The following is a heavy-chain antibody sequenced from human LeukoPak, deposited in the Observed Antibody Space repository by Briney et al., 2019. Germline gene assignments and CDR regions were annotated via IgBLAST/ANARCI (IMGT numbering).Heavy chain of an antibody. D-gene: IGHD6-19*01. CDR3: ARDRWYSSGWRAFDI. V-gene: IGHV3-72*01. J-gene: IGHJ3*02. Sequence: QAGGSLRLSCAASGFTFSDHYMDWVRQAPGKGLEWVGRTRNKANSYTTEYAASVKGRFTISRDDSKNSLYLQMNSLKTEDTAVYYCARDRWYSSGWRAFDIWGQGTMVTVSS. CDR2: TRNKANSYTT. CDR1: GFTFSDHY.